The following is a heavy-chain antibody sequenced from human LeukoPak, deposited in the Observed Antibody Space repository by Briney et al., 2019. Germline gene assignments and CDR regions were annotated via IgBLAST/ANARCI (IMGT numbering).Heavy chain of an antibody. CDR1: GFTFSSYG. D-gene: IGHD5-18*01. CDR3: AKGGGSKGYSYGFY. Sequence: QPGGSLRLSCAASGFTFSSYGMHWVRQAPGKGLEWVAVISYDGSNKYYADSVKGRFTISRDNSKSTLYLQMNSLRAEDTAVYYCAKGGGSKGYSYGFYWGQGTLVTVSS. J-gene: IGHJ4*02. CDR2: ISYDGSNK. V-gene: IGHV3-30*18.